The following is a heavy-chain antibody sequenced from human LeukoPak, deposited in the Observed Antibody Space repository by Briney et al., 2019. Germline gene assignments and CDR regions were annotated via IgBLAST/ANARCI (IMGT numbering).Heavy chain of an antibody. CDR2: IYYSGNT. D-gene: IGHD3-10*01. V-gene: IGHV4-39*01. Sequence: PSETLSLTCTVSGGSITKNNYYWGWIRQPPGKGLEWIGSIYYSGNTYYNLSLKSRVTMSVDTSKNQFSLRLSSVTAADTAVYYCARLVQLLWLGDNGNWGQETLVIVSS. CDR1: GGSITKNNYY. J-gene: IGHJ4*02. CDR3: ARLVQLLWLGDNGN.